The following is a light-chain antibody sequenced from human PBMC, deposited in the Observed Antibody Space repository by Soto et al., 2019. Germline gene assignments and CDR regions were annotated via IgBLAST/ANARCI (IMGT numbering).Light chain of an antibody. Sequence: ETVLTQSPATLSVSPVGGATLSCRTSQSINDNLAWYQQKPGQPPRLLIYDASTTATGFPARFSGGGFGTEFTLTINSLQSEDFAVYYCQQHNNWPLTFGGGTKVDIK. CDR3: QQHNNWPLT. J-gene: IGKJ4*01. V-gene: IGKV3D-15*01. CDR1: QSINDN. CDR2: DAS.